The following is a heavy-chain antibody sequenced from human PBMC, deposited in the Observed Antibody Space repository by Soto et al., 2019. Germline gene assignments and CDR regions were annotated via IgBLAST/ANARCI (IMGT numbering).Heavy chain of an antibody. D-gene: IGHD5-12*01. CDR2: INAGNGNT. CDR3: ARDLVGYSGYEREEREINYYYYYMDV. V-gene: IGHV1-3*01. CDR1: GYTFTSYA. J-gene: IGHJ6*03. Sequence: QVQLVQSGAEVKKPGASVKVSCKASGYTFTSYAMHWVRQAPGQRLEWMGWINAGNGNTKYSQKFQGRVTITRDTSASTAYMELSSLRSEDTAVYYCARDLVGYSGYEREEREINYYYYYMDVWGKGTTVTVSS.